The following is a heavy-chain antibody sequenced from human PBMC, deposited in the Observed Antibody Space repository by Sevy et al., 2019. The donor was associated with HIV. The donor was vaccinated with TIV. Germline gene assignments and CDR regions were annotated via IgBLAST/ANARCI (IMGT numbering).Heavy chain of an antibody. Sequence: GGSLRLTCAASGFTFSSHAMSWVRRAPGKGLEWVSALSDSGTTTDYEDSVKGRFTISRDNSKNTLYLQMDGLRAEDTAIYYCARAFTGGYQQPFDYWGQGTLVTVSS. D-gene: IGHD1-26*01. J-gene: IGHJ4*02. CDR3: ARAFTGGYQQPFDY. CDR2: LSDSGTTT. V-gene: IGHV3-23*01. CDR1: GFTFSSHA.